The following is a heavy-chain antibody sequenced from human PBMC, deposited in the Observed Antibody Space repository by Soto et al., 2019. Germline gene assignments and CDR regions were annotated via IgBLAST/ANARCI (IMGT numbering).Heavy chain of an antibody. CDR1: GGTFSSYA. J-gene: IGHJ4*02. CDR2: IIPIFGTA. CDR3: ASQNGGSPDYFDY. V-gene: IGHV1-69*13. D-gene: IGHD1-26*01. Sequence: SVKVSCKASGGTFSSYAISWVRQAPGQGLEWMGGIIPIFGTANYAQKFKGRVTITADESTSTAYMELSSLRSEDTAVYYCASQNGGSPDYFDYWGQGTLVTVSS.